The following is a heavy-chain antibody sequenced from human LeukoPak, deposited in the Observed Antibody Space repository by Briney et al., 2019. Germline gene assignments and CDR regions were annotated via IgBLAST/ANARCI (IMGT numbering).Heavy chain of an antibody. D-gene: IGHD1-20*01. J-gene: IGHJ4*02. V-gene: IGHV4-4*02. CDR1: GGSISSSNW. Sequence: PSETLSLTCAVSGGSISSSNWWSWVRPPPGKGLEWIGEIYHSGSTNYKPSLKSRVTISVDKSKNQFSLKLSSVTAADTAVYYCARFHPITGTTADRNFDYWGQGTLVTVSS. CDR3: ARFHPITGTTADRNFDY. CDR2: IYHSGST.